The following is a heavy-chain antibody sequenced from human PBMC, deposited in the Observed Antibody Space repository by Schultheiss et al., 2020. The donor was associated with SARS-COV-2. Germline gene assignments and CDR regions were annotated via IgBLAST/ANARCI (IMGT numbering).Heavy chain of an antibody. D-gene: IGHD3-16*01. Sequence: GGSLRLSCAASGFTFSSYAMHWVRQAPGKGLEWVAVISYDGSNKYYADSVKGRFTISRDNSKNTLYLQMNSLRAEDTAVYYCARVGVAFDIWGQGTMVTVSS. J-gene: IGHJ3*02. CDR3: ARVGVAFDI. V-gene: IGHV3-30*04. CDR2: ISYDGSNK. CDR1: GFTFSSYA.